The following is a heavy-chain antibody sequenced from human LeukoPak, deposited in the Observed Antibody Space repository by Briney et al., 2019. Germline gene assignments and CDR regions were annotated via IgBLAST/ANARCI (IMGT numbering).Heavy chain of an antibody. CDR1: GFTVSSNY. Sequence: GGSLRLSCAASGFTVSSNYMSWVRQAPGKGLEWVSVIYSGGSTYYADSVKGRFTISRDNSKSTLYLQMNSLRAEDTAVYYCARDTEGSVDYYYMDVWGKGTTVTVSS. V-gene: IGHV3-53*01. J-gene: IGHJ6*03. CDR2: IYSGGST. CDR3: ARDTEGSVDYYYMDV.